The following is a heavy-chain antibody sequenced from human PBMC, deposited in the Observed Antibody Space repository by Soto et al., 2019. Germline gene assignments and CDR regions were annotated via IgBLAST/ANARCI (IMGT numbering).Heavy chain of an antibody. Sequence: SETLSLTCTVSGGSVSSGSYYWSWIRQPPGKGLEWIAYMSYSGTTNYNPSLKSRVTISVDTSKNQFSLKLSSVTAADTAVYYCARAINFDFWSDSQSGYYFDYWGRGTLVTVSS. CDR1: GGSVSSGSYY. J-gene: IGHJ4*02. V-gene: IGHV4-61*01. CDR2: MSYSGTT. D-gene: IGHD3-3*01. CDR3: ARAINFDFWSDSQSGYYFDY.